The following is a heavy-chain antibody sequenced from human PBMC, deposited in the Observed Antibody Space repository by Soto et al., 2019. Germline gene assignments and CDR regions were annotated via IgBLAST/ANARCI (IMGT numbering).Heavy chain of an antibody. J-gene: IGHJ1*01. CDR2: ISGSGGST. V-gene: IGHV3-23*01. D-gene: IGHD5-12*01. CDR3: AKMPRDGYKSLAEYFQH. Sequence: PGGSLRLSCAASGFTFSSYAMSWVRQARGKGLEWVSAISGSGGSTYYAASVKGRFTISRDNSKNTLYLQMNSLRAEDTAVYYCAKMPRDGYKSLAEYFQHWGQGTLVTVSS. CDR1: GFTFSSYA.